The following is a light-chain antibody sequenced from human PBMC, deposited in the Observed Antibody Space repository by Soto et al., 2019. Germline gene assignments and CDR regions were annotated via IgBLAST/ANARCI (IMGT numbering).Light chain of an antibody. CDR1: QGITND. V-gene: IGKV1-6*01. CDR3: LQDYNYPRT. Sequence: AIQMTQSPSSLSASVGDRVTITCRASQGITNDLGWYQQKPGKAPKLLIYGASNLQSGVPSRFSGSGSGTDFTLTISSLQPEDFATYYCLQDYNYPRTFGQGNKVDIK. CDR2: GAS. J-gene: IGKJ1*01.